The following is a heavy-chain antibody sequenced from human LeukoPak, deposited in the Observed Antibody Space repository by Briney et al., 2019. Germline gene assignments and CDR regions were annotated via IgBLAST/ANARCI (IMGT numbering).Heavy chain of an antibody. D-gene: IGHD1-26*01. CDR2: IWFDGSNT. J-gene: IGHJ3*02. CDR1: GFTFSGYA. V-gene: IGHV3-33*01. Sequence: PGTSLRLSCTPSGFTFSGYAMHWVRQAPGKGLGWVAVIWFDGSNTYYADSVKGRFTISRDNSKNTLYLQMNSLRAEDTAVYYCARGAQSGGYSGPFDIWGKGQWSPSLQ. CDR3: ARGAQSGGYSGPFDI.